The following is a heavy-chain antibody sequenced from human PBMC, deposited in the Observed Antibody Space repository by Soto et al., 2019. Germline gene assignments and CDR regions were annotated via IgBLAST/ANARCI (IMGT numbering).Heavy chain of an antibody. CDR2: INAGNGHT. D-gene: IGHD3-3*01. CDR3: ARDVFLGWNWFAS. V-gene: IGHV1-3*01. Sequence: GQRLEWMGWINAGNGHTKYSQKFQGRVTITRDTSASTAYMELNSLRSDDKAVYYCARDVFLGWNWFASWG. J-gene: IGHJ5*01.